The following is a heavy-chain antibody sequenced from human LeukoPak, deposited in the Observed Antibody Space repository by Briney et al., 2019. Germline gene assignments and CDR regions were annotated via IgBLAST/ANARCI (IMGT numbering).Heavy chain of an antibody. D-gene: IGHD5-18*01. CDR1: GGSFSGYY. Sequence: SETLSLTCAVYGGSFSGYYWSWIRQPPGKGLEWIGEINHSGSTNYNSSLKSRVTISVDTSKNQFSLKLSSVTAADTAVYYCARGGHVDTAMVYYFDYWGQGTLVTVSS. CDR2: INHSGST. J-gene: IGHJ4*02. CDR3: ARGGHVDTAMVYYFDY. V-gene: IGHV4-34*01.